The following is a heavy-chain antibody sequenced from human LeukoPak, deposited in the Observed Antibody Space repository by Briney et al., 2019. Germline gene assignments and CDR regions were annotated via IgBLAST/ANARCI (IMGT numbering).Heavy chain of an antibody. Sequence: GGSLRLFYAASGFTLSSYGMHWVRQAPGKGLEWVAFIRYDGSNKYYADSVKGRFTISRDNSKNTLYLQMNSLRAEDTAVYYCAKGLVWSGYPRRMDVWGKGTTVTVSS. V-gene: IGHV3-30*02. J-gene: IGHJ6*03. CDR1: GFTLSSYG. CDR3: AKGLVWSGYPRRMDV. CDR2: IRYDGSNK. D-gene: IGHD3-3*01.